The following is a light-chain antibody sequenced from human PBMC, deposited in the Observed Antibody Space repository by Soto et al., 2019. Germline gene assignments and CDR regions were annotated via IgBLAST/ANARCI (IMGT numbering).Light chain of an antibody. V-gene: IGLV2-8*01. Sequence: PPSASGSPGQSVTISCTGTSSDVGGYNYVSWYQQHPGKAPKLMIYEVSKRPSGVPDRFSGSKSGNTASLTVSGLQAEDEADYYCSSYAGSALFVFGTGTKVTVL. CDR3: SSYAGSALFV. CDR2: EVS. J-gene: IGLJ1*01. CDR1: SSDVGGYNY.